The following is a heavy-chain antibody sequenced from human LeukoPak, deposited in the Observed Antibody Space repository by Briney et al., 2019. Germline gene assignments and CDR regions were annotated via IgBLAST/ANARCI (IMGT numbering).Heavy chain of an antibody. CDR2: ISYDGSNK. J-gene: IGHJ4*02. V-gene: IGHV3-30*18. CDR1: GFTFSSYG. D-gene: IGHD2-15*01. Sequence: GGSLRLSCAASGFTFSSYGMHWVRQAPGKGLEWVAVISYDGSNKYYADSVKGRFTISRDNSKNTLYLQMNSLRAEDTAVYYCAKEIRRYCSGGSCYSSDYWGQGTLVTVSS. CDR3: AKEIRRYCSGGSCYSSDY.